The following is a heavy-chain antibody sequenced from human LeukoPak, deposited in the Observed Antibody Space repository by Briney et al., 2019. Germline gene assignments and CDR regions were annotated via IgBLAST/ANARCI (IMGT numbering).Heavy chain of an antibody. V-gene: IGHV3-23*01. Sequence: AGGSLRLSCVVSGFTFSSYGISWVRQAPGKGLEWVSGISGSGGSTYYADSVKGRFTISRDNSKNTLYLQMNSLRAEDTAVYYCAKERRLGYCSSTSCHYFDYWGQGTLVTVSS. J-gene: IGHJ4*02. CDR2: ISGSGGST. CDR3: AKERRLGYCSSTSCHYFDY. CDR1: GFTFSSYG. D-gene: IGHD2-2*01.